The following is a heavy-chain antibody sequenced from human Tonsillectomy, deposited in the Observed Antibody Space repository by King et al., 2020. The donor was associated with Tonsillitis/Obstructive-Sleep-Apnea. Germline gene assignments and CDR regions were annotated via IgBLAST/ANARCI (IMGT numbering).Heavy chain of an antibody. CDR3: TRDIRGNYDFWSGYPRY. J-gene: IGHJ4*02. CDR1: GFTFNFYS. CDR2: ISGSGNTI. D-gene: IGHD3-3*01. V-gene: IGHV3-48*02. Sequence: VQLVESGGGLIQPGGSLRLSCAASGFTFNFYSMDWVRQAPGKGLEWVSYISGSGNTIYYADSVKGRFTISRDNAKSSLYLQMNRLRDEDTAVYYCTRDIRGNYDFWSGYPRYWGQGTLVTVSS.